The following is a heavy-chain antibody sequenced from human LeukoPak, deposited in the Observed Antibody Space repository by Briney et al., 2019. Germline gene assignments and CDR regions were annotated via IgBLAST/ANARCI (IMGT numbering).Heavy chain of an antibody. D-gene: IGHD6-6*01. J-gene: IGHJ4*02. CDR3: ARDQRVTGRPDIDY. CDR1: GFTFRNHW. CDR2: ISSDGSST. Sequence: GGSLILSCAASGFTFRNHWMHWVRQTPGKGLVWVSRISSDGSSTTYADSVKGRFTISRDNAKNTLYLQMNNLRAEDTAMYYCARDQRVTGRPDIDYWGQGTLVIVSS. V-gene: IGHV3-74*03.